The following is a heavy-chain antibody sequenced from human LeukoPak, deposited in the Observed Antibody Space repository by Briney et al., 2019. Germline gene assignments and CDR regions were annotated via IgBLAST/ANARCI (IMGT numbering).Heavy chain of an antibody. V-gene: IGHV6-1*01. Sequence: SQTLSLTCAISGDSASSNSAAWNWIRQSPSRGLEWLGRTYYRSKWYNDYAVSVKSRITINPDTSKNQFSLQLNSVTPEDTAVYYCASGNDILTGAEDYYYYYMDVWGKGTTVTVSS. CDR2: TYYRSKWYN. J-gene: IGHJ6*03. D-gene: IGHD3-9*01. CDR3: ASGNDILTGAEDYYYYYMDV. CDR1: GDSASSNSAA.